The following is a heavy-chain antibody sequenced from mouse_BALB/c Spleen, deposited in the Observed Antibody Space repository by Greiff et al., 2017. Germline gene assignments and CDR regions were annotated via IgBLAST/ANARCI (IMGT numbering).Heavy chain of an antibody. CDR3: ARRSTGDWYFDV. D-gene: IGHD2-1*01. CDR1: GFTFSSFG. J-gene: IGHJ1*01. CDR2: ISSGSSTT. V-gene: IGHV5-17*02. Sequence: EVLLVESGGGLVQPGGSRKLSCAASGFTFSSFGMHWVRQAPEKGLEWVAYISSGSSTTYYADTVKGRFTISRDNPKNTLFLQMTSLRSEDTAMYYCARRSTGDWYFDVWGAGTTVTVSS.